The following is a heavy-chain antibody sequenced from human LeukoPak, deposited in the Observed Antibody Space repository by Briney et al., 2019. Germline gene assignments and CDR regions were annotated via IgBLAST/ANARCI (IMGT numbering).Heavy chain of an antibody. CDR1: GFTFSSYS. CDR3: SKTYFSTYCGGDCYWGTFDS. J-gene: IGHJ4*02. Sequence: GGSLRLSCAASGFTFSSYSMNWVRQAPGKGLEWVSAISGSGENTHHADSVKGRFTISRDNSKNTVYLQMNSLRAEDTAVYYCSKTYFSTYCGGDCYWGTFDSWGQGTLVTVSS. D-gene: IGHD2-21*02. V-gene: IGHV3-23*01. CDR2: ISGSGENT.